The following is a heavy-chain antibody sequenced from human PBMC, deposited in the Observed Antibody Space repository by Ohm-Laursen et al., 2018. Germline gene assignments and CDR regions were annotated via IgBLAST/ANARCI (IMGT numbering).Heavy chain of an antibody. V-gene: IGHV4-59*07. CDR1: GDSISSYY. J-gene: IGHJ4*02. CDR3: ARSRRDGYIYFDY. Sequence: SDTLSLTCIVSGDSISSYYWSWIRQPPGKGLEWIGYIYKSGSTNYNPSLKSRVTISADTSKNQISLKLSSVTAADTAVYYCARSRRDGYIYFDYWGQGTLVTVSS. CDR2: IYKSGST. D-gene: IGHD5-24*01.